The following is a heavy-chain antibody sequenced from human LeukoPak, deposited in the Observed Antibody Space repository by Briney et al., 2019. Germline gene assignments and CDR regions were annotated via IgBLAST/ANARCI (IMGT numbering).Heavy chain of an antibody. CDR1: GYTFTGYY. CDR3: ASISHYDSSGYYYPAY. D-gene: IGHD3-22*01. Sequence: WASVKVSCKASGYTFTGYYMHWVRQAPGQGLEWMGWINPNSGGTNSAQKFQGRVTMTRDTSISTAYMELSRLRSDDTAVYYCASISHYDSSGYYYPAYWGQGTLVTVSS. J-gene: IGHJ4*02. CDR2: INPNSGGT. V-gene: IGHV1-2*02.